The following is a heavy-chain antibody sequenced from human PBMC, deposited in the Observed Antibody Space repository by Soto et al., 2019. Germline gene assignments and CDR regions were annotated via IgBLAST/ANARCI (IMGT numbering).Heavy chain of an antibody. CDR2: INAGNGNT. Sequence: ASVKVSCKASGYTFTGYAMHWVRQAPGQRLEWMGWINAGNGNTKYSQKFEGRVTMTTDTSTSTAYMELRSLRSDDTAVYYCARSFDPWGQGTLVTVPQ. CDR3: ARSFDP. V-gene: IGHV1-3*01. J-gene: IGHJ5*02. CDR1: GYTFTGYA.